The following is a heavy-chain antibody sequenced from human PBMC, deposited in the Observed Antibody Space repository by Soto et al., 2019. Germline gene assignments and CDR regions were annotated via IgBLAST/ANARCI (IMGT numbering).Heavy chain of an antibody. Sequence: QVLLVQSGAEVKKSGASVKVSWKASGYTFTTYGISWVRQAPGQGLEWMGWISGYNGNTTYPQKVQGRVTMTTDISTSTAYMELSSLRSADTAVYYCARDSGYCSGGSCYPTTFDSWGQGTQVTVSS. V-gene: IGHV1-18*01. D-gene: IGHD2-15*01. J-gene: IGHJ4*02. CDR1: GYTFTTYG. CDR2: ISGYNGNT. CDR3: ARDSGYCSGGSCYPTTFDS.